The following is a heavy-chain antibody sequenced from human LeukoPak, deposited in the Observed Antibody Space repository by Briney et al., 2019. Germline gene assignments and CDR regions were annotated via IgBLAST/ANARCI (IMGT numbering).Heavy chain of an antibody. V-gene: IGHV3-53*01. CDR2: IYSGGNT. D-gene: IGHD2-15*01. CDR3: ANSVGVVVVAADPYFDY. Sequence: GGSLRLSCAASGFTFSSYSMNWVRQAPGKGLEWVSVIYSGGNTYYADSVKGRFTISRDNSKNTLYLQMNSLRAEDTAVYYCANSVGVVVVAADPYFDYWGQGTLVTVSS. J-gene: IGHJ4*02. CDR1: GFTFSSYS.